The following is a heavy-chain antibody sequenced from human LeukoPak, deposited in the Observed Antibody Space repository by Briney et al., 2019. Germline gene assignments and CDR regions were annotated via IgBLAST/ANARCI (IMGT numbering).Heavy chain of an antibody. V-gene: IGHV5-51*01. D-gene: IGHD3-22*01. CDR2: IYPGDSDT. J-gene: IGHJ4*02. CDR3: ARRAYSGYPDY. Sequence: GGSLRLSCEGSGYSFTSYWIGWVRQMPGKGLEWMGIIYPGDSDTRYSPSFQGQVTISADKSISTAYLQWSSLKASDTAMYYCARRAYSGYPDYWGQGTLVTVSS. CDR1: GYSFTSYW.